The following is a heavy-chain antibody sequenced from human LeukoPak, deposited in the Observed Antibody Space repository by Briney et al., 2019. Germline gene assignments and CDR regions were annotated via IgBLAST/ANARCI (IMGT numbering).Heavy chain of an antibody. J-gene: IGHJ4*02. D-gene: IGHD4-23*01. CDR1: GYTFTNYA. Sequence: ASVKVSCKTSGYTFTNYALHWVRQAPGQRLEWMGWTNGATGNIRFSQDLQGRLTITIDTSASTAYMELSSLRSEDTAVYYCARSPGGNARTWLDYWGQGTLVTVSS. CDR2: TNGATGNI. V-gene: IGHV1-3*02. CDR3: ARSPGGNARTWLDY.